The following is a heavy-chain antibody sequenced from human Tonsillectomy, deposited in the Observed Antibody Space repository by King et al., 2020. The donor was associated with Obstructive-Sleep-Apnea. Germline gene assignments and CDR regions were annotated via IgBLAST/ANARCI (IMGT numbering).Heavy chain of an antibody. J-gene: IGHJ4*02. V-gene: IGHV3-15*01. CDR1: GLTFANAW. Sequence: VQLVESGGGLVKPGESLGLSWAASGLTFANAWMSWVRQTSGKGLGWVGRIKSKVDGGTTDYAAPVTGRFTISREDLRTTLYLQMNSLMIEDSAVYYCTTDPGDYPDYWGQGTLVTVSS. CDR2: IKSKVDGGTT. CDR3: TTDPGDYPDY. D-gene: IGHD4-17*01.